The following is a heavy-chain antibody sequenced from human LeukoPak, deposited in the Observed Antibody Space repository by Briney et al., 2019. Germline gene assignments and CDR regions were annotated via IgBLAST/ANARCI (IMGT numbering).Heavy chain of an antibody. V-gene: IGHV3-30-3*01. CDR2: ISYDGSNK. CDR3: ARGWSSTSCYQS. J-gene: IGHJ4*02. CDR1: GFTFSSYA. Sequence: PGGSLRLSCAASGFTFSSYAMHWVRQAPGKGLEWVAVISYDGSNKYYADSVKGRFTISRDNSKNTLYLQMNSLRAEDTAVYYCARGWSSTSCYQSWGQGTLVTVSS. D-gene: IGHD2-2*01.